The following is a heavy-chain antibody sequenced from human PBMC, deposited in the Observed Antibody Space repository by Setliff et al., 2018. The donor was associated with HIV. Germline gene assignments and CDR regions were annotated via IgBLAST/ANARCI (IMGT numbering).Heavy chain of an antibody. CDR3: ARYDSSGYYPSNYYYGMDV. CDR1: GYTFTNYG. D-gene: IGHD3-22*01. V-gene: IGHV1-18*01. Sequence: ASVKVSCKASGYTFTNYGISWVRQAPGQGLEWMGWISAYNGNTNYAQKLQGRVTMTTDTSTSTVYMELRSLRSDDTAVYYCARYDSSGYYPSNYYYGMDVWGQGTTVTVSS. J-gene: IGHJ6*02. CDR2: ISAYNGNT.